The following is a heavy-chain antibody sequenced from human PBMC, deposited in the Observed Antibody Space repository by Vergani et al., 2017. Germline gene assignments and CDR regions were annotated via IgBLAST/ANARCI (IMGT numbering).Heavy chain of an antibody. V-gene: IGHV4-39*01. J-gene: IGHJ3*02. CDR1: GMSISNNNYY. Sequence: QLQLQESGPRLVKPSETLSLTCSLSGMSISNNNYYWGWIRQPPGKGLDWIGSIYDSRHNNYSPSLKSRVSISVDTSKNQFSLNLTSVNAADTAVYYCARHLRQLARNDVFDIWGHGTLVTVSS. D-gene: IGHD6-6*01. CDR3: ARHLRQLARNDVFDI. CDR2: IYDSRHN.